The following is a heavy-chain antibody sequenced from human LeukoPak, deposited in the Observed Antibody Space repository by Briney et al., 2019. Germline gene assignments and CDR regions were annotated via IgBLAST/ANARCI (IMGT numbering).Heavy chain of an antibody. J-gene: IGHJ4*02. D-gene: IGHD1-14*01. CDR1: GGSISNYY. V-gene: IGHV4-59*01. Sequence: SETLSLTCTVSGGSISNYYWSWIRQSPGKGLEWIAYIFYNGNTNYSPSLKSRVTISVDTSKNQFSLKLSSVTAADTAVYYCARSGRIGASDSWGQGSLVTVSS. CDR3: ARSGRIGASDS. CDR2: IFYNGNT.